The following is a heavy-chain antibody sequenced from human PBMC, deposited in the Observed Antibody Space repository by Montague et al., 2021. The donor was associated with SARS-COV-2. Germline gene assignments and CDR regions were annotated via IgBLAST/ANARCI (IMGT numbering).Heavy chain of an antibody. Sequence: LRLSFAASGFPFSSYAMHWVRQAPGKGLEWVAVISYDGSNKYYADSVKGRFTISRDNSKNTLYLQMNSLRAEDTAVYYCARDSVLIVATIGTLGFDYWGQGTLVTVSS. CDR3: ARDSVLIVATIGTLGFDY. D-gene: IGHD5-12*01. V-gene: IGHV3-30*04. J-gene: IGHJ4*02. CDR1: GFPFSSYA. CDR2: ISYDGSNK.